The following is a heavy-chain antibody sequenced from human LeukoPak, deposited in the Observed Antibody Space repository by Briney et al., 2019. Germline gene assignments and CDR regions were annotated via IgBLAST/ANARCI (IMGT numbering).Heavy chain of an antibody. D-gene: IGHD2-15*01. CDR2: IIPIFGTA. V-gene: IGHV1-69*06. CDR3: ARVPRRAAATPDY. J-gene: IGHJ4*02. Sequence: ASVKVSCKASGGTFSSYAISWVRQAPGQGLEWMGGIIPIFGTANYAQKFQGRVTITADKSTSTAYMELSSLRSEDTAVYYCARVPRRAAATPDYWGQGTLVTVSS. CDR1: GGTFSSYA.